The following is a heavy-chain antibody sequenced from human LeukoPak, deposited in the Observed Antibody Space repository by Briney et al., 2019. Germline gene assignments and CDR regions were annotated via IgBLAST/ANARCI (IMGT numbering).Heavy chain of an antibody. V-gene: IGHV4-38-2*01. CDR2: IYHSGST. CDR3: ASETIFGVSNAFDI. Sequence: TASETLSLTCAVSGYSISSGYYWSWIRQPPGKGLEWIGSIYHSGSTYYNPSLKSRVTISVDTSKNQFSLKLSSVTAADTAVYYCASETIFGVSNAFDIWGQGTMVTVSS. CDR1: GYSISSGYY. J-gene: IGHJ3*02. D-gene: IGHD3-3*01.